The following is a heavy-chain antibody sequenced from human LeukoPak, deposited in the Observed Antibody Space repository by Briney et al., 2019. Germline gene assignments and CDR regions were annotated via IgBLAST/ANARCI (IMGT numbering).Heavy chain of an antibody. CDR1: GFTFSSYT. V-gene: IGHV3-23*01. CDR3: VSESYHPY. Sequence: GGSLRLSCAASGFTFSSYTMNWVHQAPGKGLEWVSVISGSGGSTFYADSVKGRFTISRDSSKNTLYLQMNSLRADDTAVYYCVSESYHPYWGQGTLVTVSS. J-gene: IGHJ4*02. CDR2: ISGSGGST.